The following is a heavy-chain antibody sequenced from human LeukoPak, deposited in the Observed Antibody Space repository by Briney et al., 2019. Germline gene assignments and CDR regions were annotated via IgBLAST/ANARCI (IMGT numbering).Heavy chain of an antibody. Sequence: RASVKVSCKASGYTFTGYYMHWVRQAPGQGLEWMGWINPNSGGTNYAQKFQGRVTMTRDTSISTAYMELSRLRSDDTAVYYCAREVVAAAGTRTGDYYYYYYMDVWGKGTTVTVSS. CDR1: GYTFTGYY. J-gene: IGHJ6*03. V-gene: IGHV1-2*02. CDR3: AREVVAAAGTRTGDYYYYYYMDV. CDR2: INPNSGGT. D-gene: IGHD6-13*01.